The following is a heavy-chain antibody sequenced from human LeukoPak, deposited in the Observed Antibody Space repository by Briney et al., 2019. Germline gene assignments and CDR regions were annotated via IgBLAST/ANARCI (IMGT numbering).Heavy chain of an antibody. CDR1: GFTFSSYG. CDR2: IWYDGSNK. V-gene: IGHV3-33*06. J-gene: IGHJ4*02. CDR3: AKDQDYYDSPFDY. D-gene: IGHD3-22*01. Sequence: GGSLRLSCAASGFTFSSYGMHWVRQAPGKGLEWVAVIWYDGSNKYYADSVKGRFTISRDNSKNTLYLQMNSLRAEDTAVYYCAKDQDYYDSPFDYWGQGTLVTVSS.